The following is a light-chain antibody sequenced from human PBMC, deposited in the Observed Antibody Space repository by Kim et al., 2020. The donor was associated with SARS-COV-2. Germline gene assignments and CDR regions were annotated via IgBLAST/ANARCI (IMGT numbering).Light chain of an antibody. Sequence: TSTPTCTGNNNALAHDGPAWLQQHQGHPPKLLSYRNLKRPSGISERFSASRSGNTASLTITGLQPEDEADYYCLSWDTSLSGWVFGGGTQLTVL. J-gene: IGLJ3*02. CDR3: LSWDTSLSGWV. CDR1: NNALAHDG. V-gene: IGLV10-54*01. CDR2: RNL.